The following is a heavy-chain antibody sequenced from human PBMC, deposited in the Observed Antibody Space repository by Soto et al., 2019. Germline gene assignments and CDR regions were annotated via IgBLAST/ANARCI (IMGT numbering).Heavy chain of an antibody. D-gene: IGHD2-2*01. V-gene: IGHV5-10-1*01. CDR1: GYTFTAFW. J-gene: IGHJ5*02. CDR2: IDPGDTYA. CDR3: ACIYCTTTTCYSWFAP. Sequence: LGESLKISCTGLGYTFTAFWTSWVRQMPGKGLEWMGRIDPGDTYATYIPAFQGHVTISADKATSTAYLQWSSLKASDTAMYFCACIYCTTTTCYSWFAPWGQGTLVTVSS.